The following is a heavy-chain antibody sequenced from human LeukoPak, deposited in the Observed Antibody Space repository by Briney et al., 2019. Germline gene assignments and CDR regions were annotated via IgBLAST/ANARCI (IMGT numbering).Heavy chain of an antibody. V-gene: IGHV4-59*01. D-gene: IGHD6-19*01. J-gene: IGHJ6*02. CDR2: IYSSGNS. Sequence: TSETLSLTCTVSGGSISGYYWRWIRQPTGKGLEWIGYIYSSGNSNHNPSLKGQITISLETSKNQVSLKLRSVTAADTAVYYCARGRTSIAEAGTGIYYYYGMDVWGQGTTVTVSS. CDR1: GGSISGYY. CDR3: ARGRTSIAEAGTGIYYYYGMDV.